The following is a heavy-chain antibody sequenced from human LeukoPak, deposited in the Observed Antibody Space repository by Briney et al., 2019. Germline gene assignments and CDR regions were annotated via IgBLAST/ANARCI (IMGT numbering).Heavy chain of an antibody. CDR2: IKGDGSGE. CDR3: ARDLGGGPPGY. D-gene: IGHD4-23*01. Sequence: GGSLRLSCAASGFTFSNYWMSWVRQAAGKGLVWVANIKGDGSGEYYVDSVKGRFTISRDNAKNSLYLQMNSLRAEDTAVYYCARDLGGGPPGYWGQGTLVTVSS. CDR1: GFTFSNYW. J-gene: IGHJ4*02. V-gene: IGHV3-7*01.